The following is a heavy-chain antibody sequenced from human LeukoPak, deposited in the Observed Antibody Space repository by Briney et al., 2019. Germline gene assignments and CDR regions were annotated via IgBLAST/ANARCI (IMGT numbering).Heavy chain of an antibody. CDR1: GFTVSSNY. CDR2: IYSGGST. V-gene: IGHV3-53*01. D-gene: IGHD2-15*01. Sequence: QSGGSLRLSCAASGFTVSSNYMSWVRQAPGKGLEWVSVIYSGGSTYYADSVKGRFTISRDNSKNTLYLQINSLRAEDTAVYYCARAGLYCSGGSCYHFDYWGQGTLVTVSS. CDR3: ARAGLYCSGGSCYHFDY. J-gene: IGHJ4*02.